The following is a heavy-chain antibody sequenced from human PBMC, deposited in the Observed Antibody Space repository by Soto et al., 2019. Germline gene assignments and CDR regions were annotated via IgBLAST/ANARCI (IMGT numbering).Heavy chain of an antibody. CDR1: GFSLSTYHMG. V-gene: IGHV2-5*02. CDR3: AHAGDYDLLTFDH. J-gene: IGHJ4*01. CDR2: LYWDDDK. D-gene: IGHD4-17*01. Sequence: QITLKESGPTLVRPAQTLTLPCDFSGFSLSTYHMGVAWISQPTGKALEWLALLYWDDDKRYSPSLKDRLAISKDTSNNQVVLTITNIDPGDSATYFCAHAGDYDLLTFDHWGPGTLVTVSS.